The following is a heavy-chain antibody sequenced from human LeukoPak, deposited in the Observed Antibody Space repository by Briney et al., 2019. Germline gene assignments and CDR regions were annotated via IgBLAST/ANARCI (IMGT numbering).Heavy chain of an antibody. D-gene: IGHD3-22*01. CDR1: GFSFGYNN. J-gene: IGHJ4*02. CDR2: INSSSSHK. V-gene: IGHV3-48*01. Sequence: GGSLRLSCAASGFSFGYNNMNWVRQAPGKGLEWVSYINSSSSHKYYADSVKGRFTISRDNAKSSLYLQMNSLRADGTAVYYCARDMWGIGYNGYWGQGALVTVSS. CDR3: ARDMWGIGYNGY.